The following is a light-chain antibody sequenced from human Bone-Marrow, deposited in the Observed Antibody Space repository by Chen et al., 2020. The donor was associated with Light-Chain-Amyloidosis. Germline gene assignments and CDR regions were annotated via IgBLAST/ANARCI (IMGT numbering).Light chain of an antibody. CDR1: QTISSKY. J-gene: IGKJ4*01. CDR3: QQYGTSPLT. V-gene: IGKV3-20*01. Sequence: EIVLTQSPGTLSLSTGEGANLSCRASQTISSKYLTWYHQKFGLAPRLLIYGSSSRATGIPDRFTGSGSGTDFTLTINRLEPEDFAMYDYQQYGTSPLTFGGGTKVEIK. CDR2: GSS.